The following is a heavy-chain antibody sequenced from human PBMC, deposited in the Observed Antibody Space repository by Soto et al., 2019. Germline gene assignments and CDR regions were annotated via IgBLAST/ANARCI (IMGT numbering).Heavy chain of an antibody. D-gene: IGHD3-16*02. CDR1: GFTFSSYS. J-gene: IGHJ3*02. CDR3: ARGPLSSDHNAFDI. Sequence: PGGSLRLSCAASGFTFSSYSMNWVRQAPGKGLEWVSSISSSSSYIYYADSVKGRFTISRDNAKNSLYLQMNSLRAEDTAVYYCARGPLSSDHNAFDIWGQGTRVTVSS. V-gene: IGHV3-21*01. CDR2: ISSSSSYI.